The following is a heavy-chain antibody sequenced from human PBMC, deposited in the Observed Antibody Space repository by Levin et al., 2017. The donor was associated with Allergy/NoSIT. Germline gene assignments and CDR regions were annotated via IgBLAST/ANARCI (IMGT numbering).Heavy chain of an antibody. CDR3: AKSRDSGSGNPYSKDFDY. CDR1: GFTFKTYA. V-gene: IGHV3-23*01. J-gene: IGHJ4*02. D-gene: IGHD3-10*01. Sequence: GESLKISCAASGFTFKTYAMSWVRQAPGKGLEWVSGISDGGGSTYYGDSVKGRFTISRDNSKNTLYLEMNSLRAEDTAVYYCAKSRDSGSGNPYSKDFDYWGQGSLVTVSS. CDR2: ISDGGGST.